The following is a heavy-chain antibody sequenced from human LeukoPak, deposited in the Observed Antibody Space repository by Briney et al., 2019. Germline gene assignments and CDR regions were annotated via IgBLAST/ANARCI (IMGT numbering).Heavy chain of an antibody. CDR1: GFTFSSYG. CDR2: ISGSGGST. D-gene: IGHD6-19*01. V-gene: IGHV3-23*01. J-gene: IGHJ6*03. Sequence: GGTLRLSCAASGFTFSSYGMSWVRQAPGKGLEWVSAISGSGGSTYYADSVKGRFTISRDNSKNTLYLQMNSLRAEDTAVYYCAKDPSGWLVLSVTNYMDVWGKGTTVTVSS. CDR3: AKDPSGWLVLSVTNYMDV.